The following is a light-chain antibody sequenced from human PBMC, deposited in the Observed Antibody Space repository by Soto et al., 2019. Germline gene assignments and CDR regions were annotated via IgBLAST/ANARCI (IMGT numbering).Light chain of an antibody. J-gene: IGLJ2*01. Sequence: QLVLTQSPSASASLGASVKLTCTLHSGHNNYAIAWHQHQPEKSPRFWMKVDSAGSHTQGDGIPDRFSGSSSGAERYLTISGLQSEDEAYYSCQTWDPAIQVFGGGTKVTVL. CDR1: SGHNNYA. V-gene: IGLV4-69*01. CDR3: QTWDPAIQV. CDR2: VDSAGSH.